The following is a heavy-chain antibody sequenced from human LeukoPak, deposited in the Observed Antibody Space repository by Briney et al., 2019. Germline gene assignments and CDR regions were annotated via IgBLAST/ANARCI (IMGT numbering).Heavy chain of an antibody. CDR3: ARGQSGWHGLDFDY. D-gene: IGHD6-19*01. Sequence: GASVKVSFKASGYTFTSYDINWVRQATGQGLEWMGWMNPNSGNTGYAQKFQGRVTMTRNTSISTAYMELSSLRSEDTAVYYCARGQSGWHGLDFDYWGQGTLVTVSS. CDR1: GYTFTSYD. V-gene: IGHV1-8*01. CDR2: MNPNSGNT. J-gene: IGHJ4*02.